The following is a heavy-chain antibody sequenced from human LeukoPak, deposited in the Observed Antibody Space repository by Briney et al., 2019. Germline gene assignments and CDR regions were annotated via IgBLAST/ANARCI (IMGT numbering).Heavy chain of an antibody. CDR1: GFTVGSNY. CDR2: IYSGGST. J-gene: IGHJ4*02. V-gene: IGHV3-66*01. CDR3: ARESYDRDFFDY. D-gene: IGHD3-22*01. Sequence: GGSLRLSCAASGFTVGSNYMSWVRQAPGKGLEWVSVIYSGGSTYYADSVKGRFTISRDNSKNTLYLQMNSLRAEDTAVYYCARESYDRDFFDYWGQGTLVTVSS.